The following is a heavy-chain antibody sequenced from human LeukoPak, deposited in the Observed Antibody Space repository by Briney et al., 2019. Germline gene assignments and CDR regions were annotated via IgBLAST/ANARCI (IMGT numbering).Heavy chain of an antibody. J-gene: IGHJ4*02. Sequence: GGSLRLSCAASGFTFSSYWMHWVRQAPGKGLVWVSRINTDGSSTSYADSVKGRFTISRDTAKNTLYLQMNSLRAEDTAVYYCARDYSYGPPPFDYWGQGTLVTVSS. CDR3: ARDYSYGPPPFDY. D-gene: IGHD5-18*01. CDR2: INTDGSST. CDR1: GFTFSSYW. V-gene: IGHV3-74*01.